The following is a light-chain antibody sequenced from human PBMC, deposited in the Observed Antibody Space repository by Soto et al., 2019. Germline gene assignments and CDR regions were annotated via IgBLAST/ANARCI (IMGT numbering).Light chain of an antibody. V-gene: IGLV2-8*01. CDR1: SSDVGGYNY. CDR2: EIS. J-gene: IGLJ1*01. Sequence: QSVLTQPPSASGSPGQSVTISCTGTSSDVGGYNYVSWYQQHPGKAPKHMIYEISTLPSGVPDRFSGSKSGKTAALTVNELPAEHEPDYYSSSFVATNRYVFVTGTILTVL. CDR3: SSFVATNRYV.